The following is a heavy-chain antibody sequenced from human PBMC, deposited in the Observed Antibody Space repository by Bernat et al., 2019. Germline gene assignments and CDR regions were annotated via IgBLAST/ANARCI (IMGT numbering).Heavy chain of an antibody. CDR1: GGSISSSSYY. CDR3: ARLRRCVVPAAIKPGYYYMDV. CDR2: IYYSGST. D-gene: IGHD2-2*01. Sequence: QLQLQESGPGLVKPSETLSLTCTVSGGSISSSSYYWGWIRQPPGKGLEWIGSIYYSGSTYYNPSLKSRVTISVDTSKNQFSVKLSSMTAADTAVYYCARLRRCVVPAAIKPGYYYMDVWGKGTTVTVSS. J-gene: IGHJ6*03. V-gene: IGHV4-39*01.